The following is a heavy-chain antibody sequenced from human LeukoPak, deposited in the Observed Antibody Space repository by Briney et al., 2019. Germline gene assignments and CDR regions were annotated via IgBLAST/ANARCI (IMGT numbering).Heavy chain of an antibody. D-gene: IGHD2-2*01. CDR2: ISWNSGSI. J-gene: IGHJ6*02. Sequence: GGSLRLSCAASGFTFDDYAMHWVRQAPGKGLEWVSGISWNSGSIGYADSVKGRFTVSRDNAKNSLYLRMNSLRAEDTALYYCAKDTGSDIVVVPAPYYYYGTDVWGQGTTVTVSS. CDR1: GFTFDDYA. V-gene: IGHV3-9*01. CDR3: AKDTGSDIVVVPAPYYYYGTDV.